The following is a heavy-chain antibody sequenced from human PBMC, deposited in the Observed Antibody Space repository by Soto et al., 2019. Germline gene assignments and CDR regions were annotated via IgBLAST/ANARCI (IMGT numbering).Heavy chain of an antibody. J-gene: IGHJ5*02. D-gene: IGHD3-22*01. Sequence: PSETLSLTCTVSGGSINSADYNWSWIRQPPGKGLEWIGYINSTGGTYYTPSLKSRGTISLDTSKNPFSLKVNSVTAADTAVYFCARASFLNEVDNSGYSYGFDRWGQGAMVT. CDR1: GGSINSADYN. CDR2: INSTGGT. V-gene: IGHV4-30-4*02. CDR3: ARASFLNEVDNSGYSYGFDR.